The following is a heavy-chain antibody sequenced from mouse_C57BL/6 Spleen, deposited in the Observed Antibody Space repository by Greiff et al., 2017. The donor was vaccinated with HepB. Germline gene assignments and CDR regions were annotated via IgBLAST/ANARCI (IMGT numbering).Heavy chain of an antibody. V-gene: IGHV1-20*01. CDR1: GYSFTGYF. CDR3: ARAEGGYYGSRTYFDV. D-gene: IGHD1-1*01. J-gene: IGHJ1*03. Sequence: EVKLVESGPELVKPGVSVKISCKASGYSFTGYFMNWVMQSHGKSLEWIGRINPYNGDTFYNQKFKGKATLTVDKSSSTAHMELRSLTSEDSAVYYCARAEGGYYGSRTYFDVWGTGTTVTVSS. CDR2: INPYNGDT.